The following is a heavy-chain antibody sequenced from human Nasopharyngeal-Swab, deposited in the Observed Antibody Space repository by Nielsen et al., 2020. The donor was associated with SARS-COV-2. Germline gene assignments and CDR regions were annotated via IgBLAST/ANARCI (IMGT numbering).Heavy chain of an antibody. CDR1: GFTFNNYN. CDR3: ARDGLDYDFWSAYFMDV. J-gene: IGHJ6*02. CDR2: ISSSSSYI. Sequence: GGSLRLSCAASGFTFNNYNFNWVRQAPGKGLEWVSSISSSSSYIYYADSVKGRFTISRDNTKNSLSLQMNSLRVDDTAVYFCARDGLDYDFWSAYFMDVWGQGTTVIVSS. V-gene: IGHV3-21*01. D-gene: IGHD3-3*01.